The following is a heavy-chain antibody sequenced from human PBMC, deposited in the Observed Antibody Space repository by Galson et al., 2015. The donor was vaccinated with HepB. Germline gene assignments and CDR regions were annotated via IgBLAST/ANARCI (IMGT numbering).Heavy chain of an antibody. V-gene: IGHV3-30-3*01. J-gene: IGHJ5*02. Sequence: SLRLSCAASGFTFSSYAMHWVRQAPGKGLEWVAVISYDGSNKYYADSVKGRFTISRDNSKNTLYLQMNSLRAEDTAVYYCARERGKGDIVVVPAASGPLSFDPWGQGTLGTVSS. CDR1: GFTFSSYA. CDR3: ARERGKGDIVVVPAASGPLSFDP. CDR2: ISYDGSNK. D-gene: IGHD2-2*01.